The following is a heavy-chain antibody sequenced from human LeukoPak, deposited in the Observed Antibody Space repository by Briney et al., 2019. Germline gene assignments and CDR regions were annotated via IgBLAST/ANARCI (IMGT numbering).Heavy chain of an antibody. CDR3: AKGLYM. J-gene: IGHJ4*02. V-gene: IGHV3-7*04. D-gene: IGHD2-2*02. Sequence: GGSLRLSCAASGFTFSSSYMNWVRQIPGKGLEWVANINQDGNQIYHVASVKGRFTISRDNDKNSLYLQMNSLRAEDTAVYYCAKGLYMGGQGTLVTVSS. CDR2: INQDGNQI. CDR1: GFTFSSSY.